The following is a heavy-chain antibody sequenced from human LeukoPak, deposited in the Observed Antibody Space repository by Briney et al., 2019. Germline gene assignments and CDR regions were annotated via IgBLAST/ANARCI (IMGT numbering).Heavy chain of an antibody. CDR3: ARQMGPYSPFDY. CDR1: GYTFTGYY. CDR2: INPNSGGT. D-gene: IGHD2-21*01. J-gene: IGHJ4*02. V-gene: IGHV1-2*02. Sequence: ASVKVSCKASGYTFTGYYMHWVRQAPGQGLEWMGWINPNSGGTNYAQKFQGRVTMTRDTSISTAYMELSRLRSDDTAVYYCARQMGPYSPFDYWGQGTLDTVSS.